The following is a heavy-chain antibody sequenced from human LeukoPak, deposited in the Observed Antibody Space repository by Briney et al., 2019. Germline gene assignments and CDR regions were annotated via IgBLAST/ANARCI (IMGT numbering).Heavy chain of an antibody. V-gene: IGHV3-33*01. D-gene: IGHD1-14*01. Sequence: PGGSLRLSCAASGFTFSSYCMHWVRQAPGKGLEWVAVIWYDGSNKYYADSVKGRFTISRDNSKNTLYLQMNSLRAEDTAVYYCARETYWPKPYYFDYWGQGTLVTVSS. CDR3: ARETYWPKPYYFDY. CDR1: GFTFSSYC. J-gene: IGHJ4*02. CDR2: IWYDGSNK.